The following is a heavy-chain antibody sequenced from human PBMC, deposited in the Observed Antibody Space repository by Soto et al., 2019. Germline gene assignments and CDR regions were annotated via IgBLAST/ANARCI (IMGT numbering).Heavy chain of an antibody. J-gene: IGHJ4*02. CDR3: ARGYRSGWEDY. V-gene: IGHV3-72*01. CDR1: GFTFSDHY. CDR2: IRNKANSYTT. Sequence: GSLRLSCAASGFTFSDHYMDWVRQAPGKGLEWVGRIRNKANSYTTEYAASVKGRFTISRDDSKNSLYLQMNSLQTEDTAVYYCARGYRSGWEDYWGQGTLVTVSS. D-gene: IGHD6-19*01.